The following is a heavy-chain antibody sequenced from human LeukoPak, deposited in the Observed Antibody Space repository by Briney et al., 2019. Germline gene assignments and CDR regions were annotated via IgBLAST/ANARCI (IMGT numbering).Heavy chain of an antibody. CDR2: IYYGGIT. D-gene: IGHD1-20*01. Sequence: PSETLSLTCTVSGGSISISSYYWDWIRQPPGRGLEWIWSIYYGGITYNNPSLKSRLTISVDTSKNQFSLKLSSVTAAATAVYYCARRGSSIIVTGGAFDIWGQGTMVTVSS. CDR1: GGSISISSYY. CDR3: ARRGSSIIVTGGAFDI. V-gene: IGHV4-39*01. J-gene: IGHJ3*02.